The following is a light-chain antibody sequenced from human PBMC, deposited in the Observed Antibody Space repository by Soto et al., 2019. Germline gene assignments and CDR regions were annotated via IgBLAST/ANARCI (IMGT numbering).Light chain of an antibody. CDR2: DVS. J-gene: IGLJ2*01. Sequence: QSALTQPASVSGSPGQSITISCTGTSSDVGSYNYVSWYQQYPGKAPRLMIYDVSNRPSGVSYRFSGAKSGNTASVTISGRQDEEEADYYSSSYTTSSTHVVFGGGTKVTVL. V-gene: IGLV2-14*01. CDR1: SSDVGSYNY. CDR3: SSYTTSSTHVV.